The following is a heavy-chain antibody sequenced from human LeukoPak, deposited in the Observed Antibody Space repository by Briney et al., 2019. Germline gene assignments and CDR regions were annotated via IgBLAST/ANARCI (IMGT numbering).Heavy chain of an antibody. J-gene: IGHJ4*02. CDR1: GFTFDDYG. V-gene: IGHV3-20*04. D-gene: IGHD1-26*01. Sequence: PGGSLRLSCAASGFTFDDYGMSWVRQAPGKGLEWVSGINWNGGSTGYADSVKGRFTISRDNAKNYLYLQMNSLRAEDTALYYCARDRGRVGDIWTWYFDYWGQGTLVTVSS. CDR2: INWNGGST. CDR3: ARDRGRVGDIWTWYFDY.